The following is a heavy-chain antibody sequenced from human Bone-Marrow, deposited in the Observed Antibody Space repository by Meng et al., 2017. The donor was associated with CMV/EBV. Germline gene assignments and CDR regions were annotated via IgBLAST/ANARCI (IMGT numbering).Heavy chain of an antibody. CDR3: AGGVAAAGDY. J-gene: IGHJ4*02. CDR2: ISSSSSYI. V-gene: IGHV3-21*01. D-gene: IGHD6-13*01. CDR1: GFTFSSYA. Sequence: GGSLRLSCAASGFTFSSYAMHWVRQAPGKGLEWVSSISSSSSYIYYADSVKGRFTISRDNAKNSLYLQMNSLRAEDTAVYYCAGGVAAAGDYWGQGTLVPVSS.